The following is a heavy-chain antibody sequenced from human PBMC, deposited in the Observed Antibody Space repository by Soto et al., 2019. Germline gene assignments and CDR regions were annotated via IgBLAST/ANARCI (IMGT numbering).Heavy chain of an antibody. Sequence: QVTLKESGPVLVKPTETLTLTCTVSGFSLNNTGMGVSWIRQPPGKALEWLAHIFSYDDKSYNTSLKNRLTISKDISKSQVVLTMTNMDPVDTATYYCARDLSGSYYPKWFDPWGQGTLVTVSS. J-gene: IGHJ5*02. CDR3: ARDLSGSYYPKWFDP. CDR1: GFSLNNTGMG. CDR2: IFSYDDK. V-gene: IGHV2-26*01. D-gene: IGHD3-10*01.